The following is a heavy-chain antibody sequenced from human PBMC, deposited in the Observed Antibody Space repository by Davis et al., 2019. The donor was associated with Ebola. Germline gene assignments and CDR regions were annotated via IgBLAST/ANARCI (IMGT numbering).Heavy chain of an antibody. Sequence: GESLKISCAASGFTFTDYYMSWIRQAPGKGLEWVSYMSGDSLYTNYADSVRGRFTISRDDAKSSLYLQMNSLRAEDTAVYYCARQSGYSYGYRFYYYGMDVWGQGTTVTVSS. CDR1: GFTFTDYY. D-gene: IGHD5-18*01. CDR3: ARQSGYSYGYRFYYYGMDV. V-gene: IGHV3-11*06. J-gene: IGHJ6*02. CDR2: MSGDSLYT.